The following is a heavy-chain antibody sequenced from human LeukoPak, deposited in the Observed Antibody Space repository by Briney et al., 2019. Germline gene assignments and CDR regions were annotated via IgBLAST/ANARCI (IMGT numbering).Heavy chain of an antibody. V-gene: IGHV4-59*01. CDR3: ARCVPPNYYGMDV. Sequence: SETLSLTCTVSGGFISSYYWSWIRQPPGKGLEWIGYIYYSGSTNYNPSLKSRVTISVDTSKNQFSLKLSSVTAADTAVYYCARCVPPNYYGMDVWGQGTTVTVSS. CDR2: IYYSGST. CDR1: GGFISSYY. J-gene: IGHJ6*02. D-gene: IGHD2-2*01.